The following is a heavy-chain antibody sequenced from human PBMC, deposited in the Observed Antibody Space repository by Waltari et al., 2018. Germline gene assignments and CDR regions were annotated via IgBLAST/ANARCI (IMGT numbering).Heavy chain of an antibody. CDR3: AREGYCSGGSCSSNWYFDL. CDR2: IYTSGST. Sequence: QVQLQESGPGLVKPSQTLSLTCTVSGGSISSGSYYWSWIRQPAGKGLEWIGRIYTSGSTNYNPSLKSRVTISVDTSKNQFSLKLSSVTAADTAVYYCAREGYCSGGSCSSNWYFDLWGRGTLVTVSS. D-gene: IGHD2-15*01. V-gene: IGHV4-61*02. CDR1: GGSISSGSYY. J-gene: IGHJ2*01.